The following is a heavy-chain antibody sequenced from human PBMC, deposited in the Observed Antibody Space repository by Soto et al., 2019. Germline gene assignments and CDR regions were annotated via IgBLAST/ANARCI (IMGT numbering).Heavy chain of an antibody. D-gene: IGHD1-26*01. V-gene: IGHV3-33*03. CDR2: IWYDGSNK. Sequence: QVHLVESGGGVVQPGRSLRLSCAASGFSFSSYGMHWVRQAPGKGLDWVAVIWYDGSNKYYAESVKGRFTISRDNSKNTLYLQMNSLTVEDTAVYYCARAQYTGSYFDAGDVWGQGTRVTVSS. CDR3: ARAQYTGSYFDAGDV. CDR1: GFSFSSYG. J-gene: IGHJ3*01.